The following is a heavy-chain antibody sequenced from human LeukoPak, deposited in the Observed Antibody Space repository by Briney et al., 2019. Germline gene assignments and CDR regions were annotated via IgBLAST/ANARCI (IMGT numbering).Heavy chain of an antibody. D-gene: IGHD3-22*01. V-gene: IGHV4-4*07. Sequence: SETLSLTCTVSGGSISSYYGSWIRQPAGKGLEWIGRIYTSASTNYNPSLKSRVTMSVDTSKSQFSLKLSSVTAADTAVYYCARDSPRDYYDSSGYYYYAFDIWGQGTMVTVSS. J-gene: IGHJ3*02. CDR2: IYTSAST. CDR1: GGSISSYY. CDR3: ARDSPRDYYDSSGYYYYAFDI.